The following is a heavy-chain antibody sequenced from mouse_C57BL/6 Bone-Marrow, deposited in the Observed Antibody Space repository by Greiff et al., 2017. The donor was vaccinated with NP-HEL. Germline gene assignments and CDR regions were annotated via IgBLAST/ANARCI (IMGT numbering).Heavy chain of an antibody. J-gene: IGHJ3*01. CDR2: IYPRSGNT. Sequence: QVQLKQSGAELARPGASVKLSCKASGYTFTSYGISWVKQRTGQGLEWIGEIYPRSGNTYYNEKFKGKATLTADKSSSTAYMELRSLTSEDSAVYFCARERGLRVAYWGQGTLVTVSA. CDR3: ARERGLRVAY. D-gene: IGHD2-4*01. CDR1: GYTFTSYG. V-gene: IGHV1-81*01.